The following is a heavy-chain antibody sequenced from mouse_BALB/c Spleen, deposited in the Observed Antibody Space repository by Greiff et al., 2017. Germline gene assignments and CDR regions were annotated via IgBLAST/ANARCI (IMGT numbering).Heavy chain of an antibody. CDR2: ISSGGSYT. CDR3: ARGFYYYGSSYFDY. J-gene: IGHJ2*01. D-gene: IGHD1-1*01. CDR1: GFTFSSYA. V-gene: IGHV5-9-4*01. Sequence: EVKVEESGGGLVKPGGSLKLSCAASGFTFSSYAMSWVRQSPEKRLEWVAEISSGGSYTYYPDTVTGRFTISRDNAKNTLYLEMSSLRSEDTAMYYCARGFYYYGSSYFDYWGQGTTLTVSS.